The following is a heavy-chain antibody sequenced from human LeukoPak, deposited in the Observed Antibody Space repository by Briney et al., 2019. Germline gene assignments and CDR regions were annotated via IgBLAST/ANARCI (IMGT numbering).Heavy chain of an antibody. CDR1: GYTFTDYY. CDR3: ARGDWGSFKSPDS. D-gene: IGHD7-27*01. Sequence: ASVKVSCKASGYTFTDYYIHWVRQAPGQGLEWMGWITPKNGGTNYAQKFQGRVIMTGDTSITTAYMELGSLRSDDTAVYYCARGDWGSFKSPDSWGQGTLVTVSS. CDR2: ITPKNGGT. J-gene: IGHJ4*02. V-gene: IGHV1-2*02.